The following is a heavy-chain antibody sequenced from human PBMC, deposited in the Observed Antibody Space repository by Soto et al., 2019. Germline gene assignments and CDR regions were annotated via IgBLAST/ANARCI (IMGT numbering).Heavy chain of an antibody. Sequence: APVKVSCKASGYTFVNFDISWVLQAAGQGLEWLGWMNPGSGKTGYASKFQGRVAMTRDASTGTSHLELSSLTSDDTAIYYCARMASDGTLNWFDPWGQGTLVTVS. CDR1: GYTFVNFD. V-gene: IGHV1-8*02. D-gene: IGHD1-26*01. J-gene: IGHJ5*02. CDR2: MNPGSGKT. CDR3: ARMASDGTLNWFDP.